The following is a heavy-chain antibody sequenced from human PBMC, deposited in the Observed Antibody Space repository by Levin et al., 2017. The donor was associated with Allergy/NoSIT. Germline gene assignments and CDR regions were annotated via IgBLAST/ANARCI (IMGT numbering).Heavy chain of an antibody. D-gene: IGHD5-12*01. Sequence: GGSLRLSCAASGFTFSSYALSWVRQAPGQGLEWVSAIYVSADSTYYSDSVKGRFTISRDSSKNTLYLHMSSLRAEDTAVYYCARSARGYGTFDSWGQGTLVTVSS. CDR1: GFTFSSYA. CDR2: IYVSADST. V-gene: IGHV3-23*01. CDR3: ARSARGYGTFDS. J-gene: IGHJ4*02.